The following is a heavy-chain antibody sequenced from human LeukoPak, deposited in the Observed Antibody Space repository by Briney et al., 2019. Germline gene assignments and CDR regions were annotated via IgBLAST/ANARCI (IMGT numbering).Heavy chain of an antibody. CDR1: GFTFSSYW. V-gene: IGHV3-74*01. D-gene: IGHD3-22*01. Sequence: PGGSLRLSCAASGFTFSSYWMHWVRQAPGKGLVWVSRINSDGSSTSYADSVKGRFTISRDNAENTLYLQMNSLRAEDTAVYYCARVVPDYYTSGFSLQGGYHWFDPWGQGTLVTVSS. CDR2: INSDGSST. J-gene: IGHJ5*02. CDR3: ARVVPDYYTSGFSLQGGYHWFDP.